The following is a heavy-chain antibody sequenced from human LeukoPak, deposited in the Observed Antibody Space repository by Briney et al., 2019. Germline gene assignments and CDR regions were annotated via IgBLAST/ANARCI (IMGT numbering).Heavy chain of an antibody. D-gene: IGHD6-13*01. CDR1: GGSISSYY. CDR3: ARLTAAAGNWFDP. J-gene: IGHJ5*02. V-gene: IGHV4-4*09. CDR2: IYTSGST. Sequence: PSETLSLTCTVSGGSISSYYWSWIRQPPGKGLEWIGYIYTSGSTNYNPSLKSRVTISVDTSKNQFSLKLSSVTAADTAVYYRARLTAAAGNWFDPWGQGTLVTVSS.